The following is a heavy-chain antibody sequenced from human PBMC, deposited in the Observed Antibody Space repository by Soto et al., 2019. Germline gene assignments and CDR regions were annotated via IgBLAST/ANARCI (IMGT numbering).Heavy chain of an antibody. CDR2: ITSNGGNT. CDR3: ARRIPFGYGMAV. V-gene: IGHV3-64*01. Sequence: EVQLVESGGGLVQPGGSLRLSCAASGFTFSSYAMHWVRQAPGKGLEYVSAITSNGGNTDYASSVKGRFTISRDNSKNTLSLQMGSLRAEHMAVYYCARRIPFGYGMAVWGQGTTVTVSS. J-gene: IGHJ6*02. D-gene: IGHD2-21*01. CDR1: GFTFSSYA.